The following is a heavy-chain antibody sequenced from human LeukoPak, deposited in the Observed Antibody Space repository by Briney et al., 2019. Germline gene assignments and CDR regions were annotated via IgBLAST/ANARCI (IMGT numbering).Heavy chain of an antibody. CDR2: ISSSSGYI. CDR3: ASPVGANP. J-gene: IGHJ5*02. CDR1: GFTFSSYA. D-gene: IGHD1-26*01. V-gene: IGHV3-21*01. Sequence: GGSLRLSCAASGFTFSSYAMSWVRQAPGKGLEWVSSISSSSGYIYYADSVKGRFTISRDNAKNSLYLQMNSLRAEDTAVYYCASPVGANPWGQGTLVTVSS.